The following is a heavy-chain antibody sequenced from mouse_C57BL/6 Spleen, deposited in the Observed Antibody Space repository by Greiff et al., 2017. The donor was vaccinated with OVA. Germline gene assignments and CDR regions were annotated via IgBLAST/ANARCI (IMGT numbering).Heavy chain of an antibody. V-gene: IGHV5-17*01. CDR3: ANYDGSRGYWYFDV. D-gene: IGHD1-1*01. J-gene: IGHJ1*03. Sequence: EVKLMESGGGLVKPGGSLKLSCAASGFTFSDYGMHWVRQAPEKGLEWVAYISSGSSTINYADTVKGRFTISRDNAKNTLFLQMTSLRSEDTAMYYCANYDGSRGYWYFDVWGTGTTVTVSS. CDR1: GFTFSDYG. CDR2: ISSGSSTI.